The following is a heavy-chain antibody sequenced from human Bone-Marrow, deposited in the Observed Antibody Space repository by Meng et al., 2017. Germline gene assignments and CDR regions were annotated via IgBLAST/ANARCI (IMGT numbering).Heavy chain of an antibody. CDR1: GFTFSSYG. D-gene: IGHD3-10*01. J-gene: IGHJ6*02. CDR2: MDQDGSQT. CDR3: ARDYYGSGKVHGMDV. Sequence: GESLKISCAASGFTFSSYGMHWVRQAPGKGLEWVANMDQDGSQTYYVDSVKGRFTISRDNAKNSLYLQMNSLRAEDTAVYYCARDYYGSGKVHGMDVWGLGTTVTVSS. V-gene: IGHV3-7*01.